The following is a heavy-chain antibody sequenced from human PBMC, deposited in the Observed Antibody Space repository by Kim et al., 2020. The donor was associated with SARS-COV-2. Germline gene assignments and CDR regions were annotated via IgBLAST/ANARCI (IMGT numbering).Heavy chain of an antibody. V-gene: IGHV3-23*01. Sequence: GGSLRLSCVASGFTFSRYVMTWVRQVPGKGLEWVSGISDSGANTYYADSVKGRFTISRDNSKDTLYLQMSSLRVEDTAVYYCAEAYCGGDCYGGVGYWGQGTLVTVSS. CDR2: ISDSGANT. CDR1: GFTFSRYV. J-gene: IGHJ4*02. CDR3: AEAYCGGDCYGGVGY. D-gene: IGHD2-21*02.